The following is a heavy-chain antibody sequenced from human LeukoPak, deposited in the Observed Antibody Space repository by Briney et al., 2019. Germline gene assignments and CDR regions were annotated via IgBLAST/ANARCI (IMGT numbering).Heavy chain of an antibody. CDR1: SGSISSSGYY. V-gene: IGHV4-39*01. Sequence: PSETLSLTCSVSSGSISSSGYYWGWIRQPPGKGLEQIGSVYYSGSTYYNPSLKSRVTISVDTSKNQFSLNLTSVTAADTAVYYYASSSDYYYMDVWGKGTTVTVSS. J-gene: IGHJ6*03. CDR3: ASSSDYYYMDV. CDR2: VYYSGST. D-gene: IGHD6-6*01.